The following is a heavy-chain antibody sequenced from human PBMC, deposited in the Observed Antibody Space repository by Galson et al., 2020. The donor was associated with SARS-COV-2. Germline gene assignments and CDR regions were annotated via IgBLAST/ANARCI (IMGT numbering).Heavy chain of an antibody. D-gene: IGHD5-18*01. CDR1: GYTFTSYG. CDR2: ISAYNGNT. J-gene: IGHJ5*02. CDR3: ARGGVELWLPVRNWFDP. V-gene: IGHV1-18*04. Sequence: ASVKVSCKASGYTFTSYGISWVRQAPGQGLEWMGWISAYNGNTNYAQKLQGRVTMTTDTSTSTAYMELRSLRSDDTAVYYCARGGVELWLPVRNWFDPWGQGTLVTVSS.